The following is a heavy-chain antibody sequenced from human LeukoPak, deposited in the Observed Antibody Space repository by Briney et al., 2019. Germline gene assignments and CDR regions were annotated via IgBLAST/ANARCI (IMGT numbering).Heavy chain of an antibody. D-gene: IGHD3-22*01. V-gene: IGHV1-18*01. CDR3: ARDLGPLRSSGYRYYYYYYMDV. Sequence: GASVKVSCKASGYTFTSYGISWVRQAPGQGLEWMGWISAYNGNTNYAQKLQGRVTITADKSTSTAYMELSSLRSEDTAVYYCARDLGPLRSSGYRYYYYYYMDVWGKGTTVTVSS. CDR2: ISAYNGNT. CDR1: GYTFTSYG. J-gene: IGHJ6*03.